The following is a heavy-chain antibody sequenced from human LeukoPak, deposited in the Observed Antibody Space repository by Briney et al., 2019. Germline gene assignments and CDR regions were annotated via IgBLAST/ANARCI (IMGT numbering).Heavy chain of an antibody. CDR3: ARNVATMVRGVIIRSVYFDY. CDR1: GYTFTSYD. D-gene: IGHD3-10*01. CDR2: ISAYNGNT. Sequence: GASVKVSFKASGYTFTSYDINWVRQPTGQGLEWMGWISAYNGNTSYAQKLQGRVTMTTDTSSSTAYMELRSLRSDDTAVYYCARNVATMVRGVIIRSVYFDYRGQGTLVTVSS. V-gene: IGHV1-18*01. J-gene: IGHJ4*02.